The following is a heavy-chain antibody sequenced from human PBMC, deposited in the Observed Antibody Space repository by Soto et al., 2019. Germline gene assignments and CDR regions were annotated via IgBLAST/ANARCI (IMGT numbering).Heavy chain of an antibody. CDR3: ARDREGYYGSGLLDYYYYYGMDV. D-gene: IGHD3-10*01. CDR1: GFTFSSYG. CDR2: IWYDGSNK. V-gene: IGHV3-33*01. J-gene: IGHJ6*02. Sequence: PGGSLRLSCAASGFTFSSYGMHWVRQAPGKGLERVAVIWYDGSNKYYADSVKGRFTISRDNSKNTLYLQMNSLRAEDTAVYYCARDREGYYGSGLLDYYYYYGMDVWGQGTTVTVSS.